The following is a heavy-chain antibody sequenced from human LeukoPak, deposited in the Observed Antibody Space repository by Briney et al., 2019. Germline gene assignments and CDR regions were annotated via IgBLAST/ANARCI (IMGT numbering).Heavy chain of an antibody. CDR1: GYTFTDYY. D-gene: IGHD6-6*01. J-gene: IGHJ6*03. CDR2: INPYSGGT. V-gene: IGHV1-2*02. CDR3: ARGSSTRVYYYYYMDV. Sequence: ASVKVSCKASGYTFTDYYMHWVRQAPGQGLEWMGWINPYSGGTNYEQKFQGRVTMTRDTSISTAYMEVSRVRSDDTAMYYCARGSSTRVYYYYYMDVWGKGTTVTVSS.